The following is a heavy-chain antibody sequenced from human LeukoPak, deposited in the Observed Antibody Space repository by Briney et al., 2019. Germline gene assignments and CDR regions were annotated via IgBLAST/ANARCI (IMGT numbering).Heavy chain of an antibody. J-gene: IGHJ6*02. CDR3: ASRTTTEGYYYGMDV. CDR2: IYPGDSDT. D-gene: IGHD1-14*01. Sequence: GESLKISCKGSGYSFTSYWIGWVRQMPGKGLEWMGIIYPGDSDTSYSPSFQGQVTISADKSISTAYLQWSSLKASDTAMYYCASRTTTEGYYYGMDVWGQGTTVTVSS. CDR1: GYSFTSYW. V-gene: IGHV5-51*01.